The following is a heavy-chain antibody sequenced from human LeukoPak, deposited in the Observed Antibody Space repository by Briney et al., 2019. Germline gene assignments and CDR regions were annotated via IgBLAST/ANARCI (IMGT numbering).Heavy chain of an antibody. V-gene: IGHV3-23*01. CDR2: ISGSGGST. Sequence: GGSLRLSCAASGFTFSSYAMSWVRRAPGKGLEWVSAISGSGGSTYYADSVKGRFTISRDNSKNTLYLQMNSLRAEDTAVYYCAKDPLHCSSTSCYGLFDYWGQGTLVTVSS. CDR1: GFTFSSYA. D-gene: IGHD2-2*01. J-gene: IGHJ4*02. CDR3: AKDPLHCSSTSCYGLFDY.